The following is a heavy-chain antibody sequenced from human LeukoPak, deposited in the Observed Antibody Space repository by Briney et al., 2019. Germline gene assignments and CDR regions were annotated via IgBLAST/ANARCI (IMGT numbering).Heavy chain of an antibody. Sequence: ASVKVSCKASRYTFTSYGISWVRQAPGQGLEGMGWISGYNGNTNYAQKLQGRVTMTTDTSTSTVYMELRSLRSDDTAVYYCAREEVRRAVAGYFDNWGQGTLVTVSS. CDR1: RYTFTSYG. V-gene: IGHV1-18*01. J-gene: IGHJ4*02. CDR2: ISGYNGNT. CDR3: AREEVRRAVAGYFDN. D-gene: IGHD6-19*01.